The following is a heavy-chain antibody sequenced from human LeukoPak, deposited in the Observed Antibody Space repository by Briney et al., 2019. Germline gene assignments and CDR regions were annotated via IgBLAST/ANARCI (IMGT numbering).Heavy chain of an antibody. CDR3: ARGWFCSGGSCQIIDAFDI. CDR1: GFTFSSYE. D-gene: IGHD2-15*01. Sequence: PGGSLRLSCAASGFTFSSYEMNWVRQAPGKGLEWVSYISSSGSTIYYADSVKGRFTISRDNAKNSLYLQMNSLRAEDTAVYYCARGWFCSGGSCQIIDAFDIWGQGTMVTVSS. J-gene: IGHJ3*02. CDR2: ISSSGSTI. V-gene: IGHV3-48*03.